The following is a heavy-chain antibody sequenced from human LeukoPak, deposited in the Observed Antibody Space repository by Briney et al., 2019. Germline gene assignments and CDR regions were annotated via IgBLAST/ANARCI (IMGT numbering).Heavy chain of an antibody. CDR2: INHSGST. CDR3: ARGGDIVVVPAAILGWFDP. Sequence: PSETLSLTCAVYGGSFSGYYWSWIRQPPGKGLEWIGEINHSGSTNYNPSLKSRVTISVDTSKNQFSLKLSSVTAADTAVYYCARGGDIVVVPAAILGWFDPWGQGTLVTVSS. J-gene: IGHJ5*02. V-gene: IGHV4-34*01. D-gene: IGHD2-2*01. CDR1: GGSFSGYY.